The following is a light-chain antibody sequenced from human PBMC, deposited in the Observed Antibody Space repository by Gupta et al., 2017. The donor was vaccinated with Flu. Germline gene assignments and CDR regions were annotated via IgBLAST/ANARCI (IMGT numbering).Light chain of an antibody. CDR3: QQYDSYPIT. J-gene: IGKJ5*01. CDR2: AAS. CDR1: QGISSY. V-gene: IGKV1-8*01. Sequence: LSSLSASTGDRVTITCRASQGISSYLAWYQQKPGKAPKLLIYAASTLQSGVPSRFSGSGSGTDFTLTISCLQSEDFATYYCQQYDSYPITFGQGTQLEIK.